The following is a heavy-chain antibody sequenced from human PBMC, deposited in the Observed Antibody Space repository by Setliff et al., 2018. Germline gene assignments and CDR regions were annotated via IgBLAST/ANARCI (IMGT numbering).Heavy chain of an antibody. D-gene: IGHD3-10*01. CDR3: ARVFYYGSGSYLYYFDS. CDR2: IFYSGST. Sequence: SETLSLTCTVSGGSISSHYWNWIRQPPGKGLEWIGYIFYSGSTNYNPSLKSRVTISVDTSKNQFSLKLSSVTAADTAVYYCARVFYYGSGSYLYYFDSWGQGTPVTVSS. V-gene: IGHV4-59*11. CDR1: GGSISSHY. J-gene: IGHJ4*02.